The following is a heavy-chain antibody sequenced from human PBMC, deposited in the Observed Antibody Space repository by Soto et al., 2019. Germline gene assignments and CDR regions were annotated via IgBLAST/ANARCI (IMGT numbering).Heavy chain of an antibody. CDR1: GFSLSTSGVS. CDR2: IYCDDDK. D-gene: IGHD2-21*02. CDR3: AHSRCGGDCLQSYPSHYYYGMDV. J-gene: IGHJ6*02. Sequence: QITLKESGPTLVKPTQTLTLTCTFSGFSLSTSGVSVGWIRQPPGKALEWLALIYCDDDKNYGPSLKSRLNIVNATAKHQVGRRMTNMDPVDTATYYCAHSRCGGDCLQSYPSHYYYGMDVWGQGTTVTVSS. V-gene: IGHV2-5*05.